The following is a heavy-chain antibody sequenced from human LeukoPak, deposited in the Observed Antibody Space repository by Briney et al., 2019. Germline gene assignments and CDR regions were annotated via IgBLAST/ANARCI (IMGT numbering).Heavy chain of an antibody. V-gene: IGHV3-23*01. J-gene: IGHJ5*02. D-gene: IGHD3-22*01. CDR3: AKDSYDSSEGWFDP. CDR1: GFTFSSYA. CDR2: ISGSGSST. Sequence: GGSLRLSCAASGFTFSSYAMSWVRQAPGKGLEWVSAISGSGSSTYYADSVKGRFTISRDNSKNTLYLQMNSLRAEDTAVYYCAKDSYDSSEGWFDPWGQGTLVTVSS.